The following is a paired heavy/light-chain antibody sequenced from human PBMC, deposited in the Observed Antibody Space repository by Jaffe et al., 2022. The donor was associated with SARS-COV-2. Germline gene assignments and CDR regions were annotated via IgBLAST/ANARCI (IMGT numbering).Heavy chain of an antibody. CDR1: GFSLSTDGVG. D-gene: IGHD2-2*01. J-gene: IGHJ4*02. CDR2: VYWDDDK. CDR3: AHKPHGTSCLFY. Sequence: QITLKESGPTLVKPTQTLTLTCTFSGFSLSTDGVGVAWIRQPPGKPLEWLALVYWDDDKRYSPSLRSRLTITGDTSKNQVVLTMTNMDPADSATYFCAHKPHGTSCLFYWGPGTLVTVSS. V-gene: IGHV2-5*02.
Light chain of an antibody. CDR1: SSNIGALYD. Sequence: QSVLTQPPSVSGAPGQKVTISCTGSSSNIGALYDVHWYQQLPGTAPKLLIHGNSNRPSGVPDRFSGSMSGTSASLAITGLQSEDEADYYCQSYDNSLRGVVFGGGTKLTVL. V-gene: IGLV1-40*01. J-gene: IGLJ2*01. CDR3: QSYDNSLRGVV. CDR2: GNS.